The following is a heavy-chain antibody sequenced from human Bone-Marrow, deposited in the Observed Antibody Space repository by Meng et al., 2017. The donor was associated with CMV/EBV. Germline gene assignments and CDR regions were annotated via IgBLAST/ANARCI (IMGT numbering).Heavy chain of an antibody. Sequence: LTCAVYGGSFSGYYWSWIRQPPGKGLEWIGEINHSGSTNYNPSLKSRVTISVDTSKNQFSLKLSSVTAADTAVYYCAREEDLRLDYWGQGTLVTVSS. D-gene: IGHD2-15*01. CDR3: AREEDLRLDY. J-gene: IGHJ4*02. CDR2: INHSGST. CDR1: GGSFSGYY. V-gene: IGHV4-34*01.